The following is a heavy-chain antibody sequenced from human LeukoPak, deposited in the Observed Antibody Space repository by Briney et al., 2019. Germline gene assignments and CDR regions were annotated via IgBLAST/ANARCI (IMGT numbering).Heavy chain of an antibody. D-gene: IGHD2-15*01. CDR2: ISYDGSNK. V-gene: IGHV3-30*04. CDR3: ARDLLDGSPY. J-gene: IGHJ4*02. CDR1: GFTFSSYA. Sequence: GGSLRLSCAASGFTFSSYAMHWVRQAPGKGLEWVAVISYDGSNKYYADSVKGRFTISRDNSKNTLYLQMNSLRAEDMAVYYCARDLLDGSPYWGQGTLVTVSS.